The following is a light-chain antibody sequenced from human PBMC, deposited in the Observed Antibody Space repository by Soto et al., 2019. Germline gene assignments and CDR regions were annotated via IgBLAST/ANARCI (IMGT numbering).Light chain of an antibody. V-gene: IGLV2-14*01. J-gene: IGLJ1*01. CDR3: CSYTTSSSYV. CDR1: SSDVGYYIF. Sequence: QSALTQPASVSGSPGQSITISCTGSSSDVGYYIFVSWYQQHPGKAPKLMIYDLNNRPSGVSNRFSGSKSGNTASLTISGLQAEDEADYYCCSYTTSSSYVFGTGTKLTVL. CDR2: DLN.